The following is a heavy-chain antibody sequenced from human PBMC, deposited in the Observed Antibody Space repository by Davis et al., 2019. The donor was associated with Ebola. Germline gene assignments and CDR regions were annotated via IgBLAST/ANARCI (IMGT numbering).Heavy chain of an antibody. Sequence: ASVKVSCKASGYTFTSYAMHWVRQAPGQRLEWMGWINAGNGNTKYSQKFQGRVTITRDTSTSTAYMELSSLRSEDTAVYYCASSWNLGGIHYYYGMDVWGQGTTVTVSS. CDR3: ASSWNLGGIHYYYGMDV. J-gene: IGHJ6*02. CDR1: GYTFTSYA. V-gene: IGHV1-3*01. D-gene: IGHD1-7*01. CDR2: INAGNGNT.